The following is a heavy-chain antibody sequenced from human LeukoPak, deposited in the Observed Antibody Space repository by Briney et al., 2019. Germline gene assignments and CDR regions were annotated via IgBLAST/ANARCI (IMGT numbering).Heavy chain of an antibody. Sequence: SETLSLTCSVSGGSISSSSDYWGWVRQPPGKGLEWIGRIYHSETTYYNPSLKSRVIISVDTSKNQFSLKLSSVTAADTAVYYCARGKRSTVTTYYFDYWGQGTLVTVSS. J-gene: IGHJ4*02. D-gene: IGHD4-17*01. CDR1: GGSISSSSDY. CDR2: IYHSETT. V-gene: IGHV4-39*07. CDR3: ARGKRSTVTTYYFDY.